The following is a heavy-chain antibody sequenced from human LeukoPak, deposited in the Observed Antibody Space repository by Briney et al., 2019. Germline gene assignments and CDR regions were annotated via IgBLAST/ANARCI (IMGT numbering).Heavy chain of an antibody. Sequence: GGSLRLSCAVSGFTFSRYAMHWVRQAPGKGLEYVSTISSNGGSTYYGDSVKGRFAISRDDSKNTLYLQMGSLRAEDMAVYYCARGEHIISSGGLITGYYYMDVWGKGTTVTVSS. D-gene: IGHD3-16*02. CDR2: ISSNGGST. V-gene: IGHV3-64*02. CDR1: GFTFSRYA. CDR3: ARGEHIISSGGLITGYYYMDV. J-gene: IGHJ6*03.